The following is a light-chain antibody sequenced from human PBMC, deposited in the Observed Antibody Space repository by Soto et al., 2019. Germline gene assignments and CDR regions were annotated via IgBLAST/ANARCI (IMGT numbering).Light chain of an antibody. CDR2: DAS. V-gene: IGKV1-5*01. CDR1: QSISNW. CDR3: QQYSSYST. J-gene: IGKJ1*01. Sequence: IQMTQYPSSLSASLGDRVTITCRASQSISNWLAWYQQKPGKAPKLLIYDASTLESGVPSRFSGGGFGTDFTLTISSMKPDDFATYYCQQYSSYSTVGQGTKVDIK.